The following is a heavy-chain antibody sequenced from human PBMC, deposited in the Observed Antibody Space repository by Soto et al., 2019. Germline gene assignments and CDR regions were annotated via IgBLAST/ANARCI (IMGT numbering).Heavy chain of an antibody. J-gene: IGHJ4*02. V-gene: IGHV3-30-3*01. Sequence: PGGSLRLSCAASGFTFSRFAIHWVRQAPGKGLEWVAVISKDGSVKYYADSVKGRFTISRDNSESTLFLQMNSLTNEDTAVYHCARSRSGAVPDSLGLWGQGTLVTVSS. CDR2: ISKDGSVK. D-gene: IGHD3-10*01. CDR3: ARSRSGAVPDSLGL. CDR1: GFTFSRFA.